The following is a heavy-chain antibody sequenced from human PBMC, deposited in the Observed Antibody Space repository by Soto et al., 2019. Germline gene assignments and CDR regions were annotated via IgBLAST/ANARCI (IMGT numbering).Heavy chain of an antibody. D-gene: IGHD6-6*01. V-gene: IGHV1-2*02. CDR3: ARYLSTIGDRPDY. Sequence: ASVKVSCKASGYTFTGYYMHWVRQAPGQGLEWVGWLNPNSGDTKYAQKFQGRVTMTRDTSINTAYMDLSRLRSDDTAVYYCARYLSTIGDRPDYWGQGTLVTVSS. J-gene: IGHJ4*02. CDR1: GYTFTGYY. CDR2: LNPNSGDT.